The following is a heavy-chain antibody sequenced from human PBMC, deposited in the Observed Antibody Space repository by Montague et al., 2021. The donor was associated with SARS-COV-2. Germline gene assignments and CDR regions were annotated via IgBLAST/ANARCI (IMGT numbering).Heavy chain of an antibody. V-gene: IGHV4-39*01. Sequence: SETLSLTCTVSGGSISSSSYFWGWIRQPPGKGLEWIGSIYYSGSTYHNPSLKSRVTISVDTSKNQFSLKLSSVTAADTAVFYCARKTSRGLTIFGVVTASYCFDYWGQGTLVTVSS. D-gene: IGHD3-3*01. J-gene: IGHJ4*02. CDR3: ARKTSRGLTIFGVVTASYCFDY. CDR2: IYYSGST. CDR1: GGSISSSSYF.